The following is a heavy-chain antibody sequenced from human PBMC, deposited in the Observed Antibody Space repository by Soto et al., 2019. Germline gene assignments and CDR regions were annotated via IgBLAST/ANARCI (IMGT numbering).Heavy chain of an antibody. CDR3: ARDRGVAPPVAGNTHYYYYMDV. J-gene: IGHJ6*03. D-gene: IGHD6-19*01. CDR2: ISAYNGNT. Sequence: QDQLVQSGVEVKKPGASVTVSCRASAYSFTNYGITWVRQAPGQGFEWMGWISAYNGNTNYAQKFQGRVTMTTDASTSTAYLELRSLRSDDTAVYYCARDRGVAPPVAGNTHYYYYMDVWGKGTTVTVS. V-gene: IGHV1-18*01. CDR1: AYSFTNYG.